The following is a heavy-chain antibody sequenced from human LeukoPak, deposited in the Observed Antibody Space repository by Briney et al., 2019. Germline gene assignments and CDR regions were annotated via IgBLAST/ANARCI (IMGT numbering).Heavy chain of an antibody. CDR3: ARGHLYGDYVSNWFDP. Sequence: PSETLSLTCAVSGGSISSGGYSWSWIRQPPGKGLEWIGYIYHSGSTYYNPSLKSRVTISVDRSKNQFSLKLSSVTAADTAVYYCARGHLYGDYVSNWFDPWGQGTLVTVSS. V-gene: IGHV4-30-2*01. D-gene: IGHD4-17*01. J-gene: IGHJ5*02. CDR2: IYHSGST. CDR1: GGSISSGGYS.